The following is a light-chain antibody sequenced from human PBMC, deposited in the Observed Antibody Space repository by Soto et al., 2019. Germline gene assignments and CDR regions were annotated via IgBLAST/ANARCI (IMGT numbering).Light chain of an antibody. CDR2: AAS. CDR3: QQYYSYAWT. CDR1: QGISSY. V-gene: IGKV1-8*01. Sequence: AIRMTQSPSSFSASTGDRATITCRSSQGISSYLAWYQQKPGKAPKLLIYAASTLQSGVPSRFSGSGSGTDFTLTISCLQSEDFATYYCQQYYSYAWTFGQGTKVDI. J-gene: IGKJ1*01.